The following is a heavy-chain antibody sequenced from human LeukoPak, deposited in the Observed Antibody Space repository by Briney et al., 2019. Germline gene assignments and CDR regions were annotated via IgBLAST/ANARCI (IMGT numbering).Heavy chain of an antibody. V-gene: IGHV4-61*01. CDR3: ARGEMATITLD. CDR2: IYYSGST. CDR1: GGSVSSGSYY. D-gene: IGHD5-24*01. J-gene: IGHJ4*02. Sequence: SETLSLTCTVSGGSVSSGSYYWSWIRQPPGKGLEWIGYIYYSGSTNYYPSLKSRVTISVDTSKNQFSLKLSSVTAADTAVYYCARGEMATITLDWGQGTLVTVSS.